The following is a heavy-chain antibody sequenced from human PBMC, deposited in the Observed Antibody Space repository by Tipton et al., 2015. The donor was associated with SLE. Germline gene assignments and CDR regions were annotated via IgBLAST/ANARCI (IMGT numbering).Heavy chain of an antibody. D-gene: IGHD5-12*01. CDR2: IYTSGST. V-gene: IGHV4-61*09. Sequence: TLSLTCTVSGGSISSGSYYWSWIRRPAGKELEWIGHIYTSGSTTYNPSLKSRVTISEDTSKNQFSLRLSSVTAADTAVYYCARVASGYHWDYFDPWGQGTLVTVSS. CDR3: ARVASGYHWDYFDP. CDR1: GGSISSGSYY. J-gene: IGHJ4*02.